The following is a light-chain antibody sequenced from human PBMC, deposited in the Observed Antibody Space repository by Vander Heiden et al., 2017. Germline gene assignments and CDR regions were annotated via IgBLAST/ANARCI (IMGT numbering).Light chain of an antibody. CDR3: AAWDGSLNGVV. CDR2: SNA. J-gene: IGLJ2*01. Sequence: QSVLTQPPSASGTPGQRVTLPCSGSSCNIGGNPVNWYQQHPGTAPKLLIYSNAQRPSGVPDRFSGSQSGTSASLAISGLQSEDEADYYCAAWDGSLNGVVFGGGTKLTVL. V-gene: IGLV1-44*01. CDR1: SCNIGGNP.